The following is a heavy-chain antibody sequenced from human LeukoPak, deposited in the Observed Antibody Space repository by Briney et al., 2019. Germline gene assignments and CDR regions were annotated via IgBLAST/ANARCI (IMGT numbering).Heavy chain of an antibody. Sequence: GGSLRLSCAASGFTVSSNYMSWVRQAPGKGLEWVSVIYSGGSTYYADSVKGRFTISRDNSKNTLYLQMNSLRAEDTAVYYCAKSDGSSWFVLDYWGQGTLVTVSS. CDR1: GFTVSSNY. J-gene: IGHJ4*02. D-gene: IGHD6-13*01. V-gene: IGHV3-53*01. CDR3: AKSDGSSWFVLDY. CDR2: IYSGGST.